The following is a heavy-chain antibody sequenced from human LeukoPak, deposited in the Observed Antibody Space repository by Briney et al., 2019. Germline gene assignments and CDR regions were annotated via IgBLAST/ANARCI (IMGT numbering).Heavy chain of an antibody. CDR1: GYSFTGYY. CDR2: INPNSGVS. Sequence: ASVTASCKTSGYSFTGYYMQWVRQAPGQGLEWMGWINPNSGVSNYAQKFQGRVTMTTDTSISTAYMELSRLRSDDTAVYYCARGGNWKEKAFDIWGQGTMLTVSS. V-gene: IGHV1-2*02. J-gene: IGHJ3*02. D-gene: IGHD1-20*01. CDR3: ARGGNWKEKAFDI.